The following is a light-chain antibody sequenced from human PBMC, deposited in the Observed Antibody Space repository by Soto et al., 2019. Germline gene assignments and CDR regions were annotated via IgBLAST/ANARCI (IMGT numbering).Light chain of an antibody. J-gene: IGKJ5*01. CDR2: DAS. CDR1: QSVXXF. Sequence: EVVLTQSPATLSLSPGERATLSCRASQSVXXFLAWYQQKPGQAPRLLIYDASNRAXGIPARFGGSGSGTXXXXXXXXXXXXDXAVXXXQQRSSWPITFGQGTRLEIK. V-gene: IGKV3-11*01. CDR3: QQRSSWPIT.